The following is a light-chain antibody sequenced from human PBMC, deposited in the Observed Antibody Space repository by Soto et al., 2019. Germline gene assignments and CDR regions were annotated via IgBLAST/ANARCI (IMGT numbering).Light chain of an antibody. J-gene: IGKJ5*01. CDR3: QHFYPTPPVT. Sequence: DIQMTQSPSSLSASVGDRVTITCQASQDISNYLNWYQQKPGKAPKLLIYDASNLETGVPSRFSGSGSGTDFTFTISSLQPEDIATYYCQHFYPTPPVTFGQGTRLEIK. CDR2: DAS. CDR1: QDISNY. V-gene: IGKV1-33*01.